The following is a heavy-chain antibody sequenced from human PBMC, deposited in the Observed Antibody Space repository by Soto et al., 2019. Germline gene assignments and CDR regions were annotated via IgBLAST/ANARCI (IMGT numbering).Heavy chain of an antibody. Sequence: QEQLVQSGAEVKKPGSSVKVSCKASGGLFSSYPISWVRQVPGQGLGWMGGIIPVFQTAYYTQRFQGRVTITEDESTNTAYMELSSLRSEDTAIYYCARGGSGYTWFNEFWGQGTLVTVSS. V-gene: IGHV1-69*01. D-gene: IGHD3-22*01. CDR3: ARGGSGYTWFNEF. J-gene: IGHJ4*02. CDR2: IIPVFQTA. CDR1: GGLFSSYP.